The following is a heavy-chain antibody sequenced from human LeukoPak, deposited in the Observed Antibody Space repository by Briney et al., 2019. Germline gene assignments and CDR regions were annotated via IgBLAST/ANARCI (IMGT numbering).Heavy chain of an antibody. Sequence: SETLSLTCTVSGGSISNYYWSWIRQPAGKGLEWIARMYTSGSTKYNPSLKSRVTVSVDTSRNQFSLNLSSVTAADTAVYYCARAAGHCNTTTCYPEYFQHWGQGTLVTVSS. CDR1: GGSISNYY. J-gene: IGHJ1*01. CDR2: MYTSGST. D-gene: IGHD2-2*01. V-gene: IGHV4-4*07. CDR3: ARAAGHCNTTTCYPEYFQH.